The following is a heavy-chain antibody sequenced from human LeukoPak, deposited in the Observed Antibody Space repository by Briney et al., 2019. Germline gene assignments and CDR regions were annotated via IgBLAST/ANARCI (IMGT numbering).Heavy chain of an antibody. CDR3: AKGLLRSGNGLDY. J-gene: IGHJ4*02. Sequence: HPGGSLRLSCAASGFTFSNAWMSWVRQAPGKGLEWVSGISGSGGRTYYADSVKGRITISRDNSKNTLYLQMNSLRAEDTAVYYCAKGLLRSGNGLDYWGQGTLVTVSS. CDR1: GFTFSNAW. D-gene: IGHD1-1*01. V-gene: IGHV3-23*01. CDR2: ISGSGGRT.